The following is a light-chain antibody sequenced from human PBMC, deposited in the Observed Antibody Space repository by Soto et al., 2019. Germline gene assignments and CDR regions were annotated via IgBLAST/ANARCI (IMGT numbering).Light chain of an antibody. Sequence: QSALTQPPSVSGSPGQSVTISCTGTGSDVGSYNRVSWYQQPPGTAPKLMIYEVSNRPSGVPDRFSGSKSGSTASLTISGLQAEDEADYYCCLFRSGNTIFGTGTKGTVL. CDR1: GSDVGSYNR. V-gene: IGLV2-18*01. CDR3: CLFRSGNTI. CDR2: EVS. J-gene: IGLJ1*01.